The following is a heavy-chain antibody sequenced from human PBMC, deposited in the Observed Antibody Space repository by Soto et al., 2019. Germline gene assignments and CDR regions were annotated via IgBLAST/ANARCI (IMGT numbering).Heavy chain of an antibody. Sequence: GGSLRLSCAASGFSFSGYRMSWVRQMPGKGLEWMGIIYPGDSDTRYSPSFQGQVTISADKSISTAYLQWSSLKASDTAMYYCATGSAAGFLWFDPWGQGTLVTVSS. D-gene: IGHD6-13*01. CDR3: ATGSAAGFLWFDP. J-gene: IGHJ5*02. CDR2: IYPGDSDT. V-gene: IGHV5-51*01. CDR1: GFSFSGYR.